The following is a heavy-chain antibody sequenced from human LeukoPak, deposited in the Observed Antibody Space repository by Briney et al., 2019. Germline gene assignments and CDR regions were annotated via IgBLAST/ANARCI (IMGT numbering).Heavy chain of an antibody. D-gene: IGHD6-13*01. CDR3: ARYLSVSSSFIFPFDY. V-gene: IGHV1-2*02. CDR2: INPNSGGT. CDR1: GYTFTSYY. J-gene: IGHJ4*02. Sequence: GASVKVSCKASGYTFTSYYMHWVRQAPGQGLEWMGWINPNSGGTNYAQKFQGRVTMTRDTSISTAYMELSRLRSDDTAVYYCARYLSVSSSFIFPFDYWGQGTLVTVSS.